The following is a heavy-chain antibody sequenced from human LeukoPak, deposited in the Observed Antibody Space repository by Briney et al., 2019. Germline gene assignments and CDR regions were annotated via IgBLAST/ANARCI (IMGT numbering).Heavy chain of an antibody. V-gene: IGHV3-7*04. CDR2: INQDGSEK. J-gene: IGHJ4*02. D-gene: IGHD3/OR15-3a*01. CDR1: GFSISNYW. Sequence: GGSLRLSCAVSGFSISNYWMSWVRHIPGKGLEWVANINQDGSEKYYVDSVKGRFTISRDNAKNSLYLQMNSLRAEDTAVYYCAGDRDWGYFDYWGQGTLVTVSS. CDR3: AGDRDWGYFDY.